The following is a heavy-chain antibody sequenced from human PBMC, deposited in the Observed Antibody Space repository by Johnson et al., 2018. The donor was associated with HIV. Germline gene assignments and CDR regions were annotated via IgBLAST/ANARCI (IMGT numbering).Heavy chain of an antibody. CDR1: GFSFSDYY. CDR3: VRVGPTLYDAFDI. D-gene: IGHD2-15*01. V-gene: IGHV3-72*01. Sequence: MQVVESGGGLVKPGGSLRLSCAASGFSFSDYYMDWVRQAPGRGLELVGRVRNKGQRYSTSYAASVKGRFTFSRDDLKKSLFLQMNRLKTEDSAVYYCVRVGPTLYDAFDIWGQGTTVTVSS. CDR2: VRNKGQRYST. J-gene: IGHJ3*02.